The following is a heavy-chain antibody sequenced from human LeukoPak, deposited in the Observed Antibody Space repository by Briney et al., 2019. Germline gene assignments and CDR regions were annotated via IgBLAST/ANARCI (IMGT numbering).Heavy chain of an antibody. CDR3: ARTYGDYGYWYFDL. CDR1: GGSISSYY. Sequence: SETLSLACTVSGGSISSYYWSWIRQPAGKGLEWIGRIYTSGSTNYNPSLKSRVTMSVDTSKNQFSLKLSSVTAADTAVYYCARTYGDYGYWYFDLWGRGTLVTVSS. J-gene: IGHJ2*01. D-gene: IGHD4-17*01. V-gene: IGHV4-4*07. CDR2: IYTSGST.